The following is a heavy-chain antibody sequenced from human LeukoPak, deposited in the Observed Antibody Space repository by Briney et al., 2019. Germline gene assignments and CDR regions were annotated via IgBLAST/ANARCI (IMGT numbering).Heavy chain of an antibody. CDR2: IYSGGST. J-gene: IGHJ4*02. CDR3: ARAFYRGYYDDY. D-gene: IGHD4-11*01. Sequence: PGGSLRLSCALSGFTVSSKYMSWVRQAPGKGLEWVSFIYSGGSTYYADSVKGRFTISRDNSKNTLYLQMNSLRPEDTAVYYCARAFYRGYYDDYWGQGTLVTVSS. V-gene: IGHV3-53*01. CDR1: GFTVSSKY.